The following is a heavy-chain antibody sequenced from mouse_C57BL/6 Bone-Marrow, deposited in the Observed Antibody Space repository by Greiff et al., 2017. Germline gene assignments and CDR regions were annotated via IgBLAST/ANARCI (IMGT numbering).Heavy chain of an antibody. V-gene: IGHV1-82*01. Sequence: VQGVESGPELVKPGASVKISCKASGYAFSSSWMNWVKQRPGKGLEWIGRIYPGDGDTNYNGKFKGKATMTADKSSSTAYMQLSSLTSEDSAVYFCARRGLVCYFAYWCQGPTLSVSA. CDR1: GYAFSSSW. D-gene: IGHD6-2*01. CDR2: IYPGDGDT. CDR3: ARRGLVCYFAY. J-gene: IGHJ2*01.